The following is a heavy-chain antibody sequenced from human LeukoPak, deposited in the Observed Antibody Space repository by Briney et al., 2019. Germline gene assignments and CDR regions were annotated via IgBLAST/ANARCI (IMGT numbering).Heavy chain of an antibody. CDR2: ISGSGVST. CDR3: AKSGQQLVPKHSDY. V-gene: IGHV3-23*01. J-gene: IGHJ4*02. Sequence: GGSLRLSCAASGFTFSNYAISWVRQAPGKGLEWVSTISGSGVSTYYADSVQGRFTISRDNSKSTLYLQMNSLRAEDTAVYYCAKSGQQLVPKHSDYWGQGTLVTVSS. CDR1: GFTFSNYA. D-gene: IGHD6-13*01.